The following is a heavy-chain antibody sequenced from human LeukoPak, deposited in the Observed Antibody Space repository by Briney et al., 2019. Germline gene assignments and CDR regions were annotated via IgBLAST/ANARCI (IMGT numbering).Heavy chain of an antibody. J-gene: IGHJ4*02. CDR2: FDPEDGET. Sequence: ASVKVSCKVSGYTLTELSMHLVRQAPGKGLEWMGGFDPEDGETIYAQKFQGRVTMTEDTSTDTAYMELSSLRSEDTAVYYCATGVWGSYRYSHFDYWGQGTLVTVSS. V-gene: IGHV1-24*01. CDR1: GYTLTELS. CDR3: ATGVWGSYRYSHFDY. D-gene: IGHD3-16*02.